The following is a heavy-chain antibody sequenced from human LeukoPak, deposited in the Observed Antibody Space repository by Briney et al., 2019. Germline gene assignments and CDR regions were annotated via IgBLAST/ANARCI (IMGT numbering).Heavy chain of an antibody. V-gene: IGHV1-2*02. D-gene: IGHD2-15*01. Sequence: ASVTVSCKASGYTFTGYYMHWVRQAPGQGLEWMGWINPNSGGTNYQGRVTMTRDTSISTAYMELSRLRSDDTAVYYCARVIYCSGGSCYSRAFDIWGQGTMVTVSS. CDR2: INPNSGGT. CDR1: GYTFTGYY. J-gene: IGHJ3*02. CDR3: ARVIYCSGGSCYSRAFDI.